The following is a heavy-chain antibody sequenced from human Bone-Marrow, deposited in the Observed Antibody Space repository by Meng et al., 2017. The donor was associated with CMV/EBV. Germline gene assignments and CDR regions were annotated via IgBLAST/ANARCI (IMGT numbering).Heavy chain of an antibody. J-gene: IGHJ6*02. CDR3: TRDRAARRSRYYGMDV. Sequence: GESLKISCTASGFTFGDYAMSWVRQAPGKGLEWVGFIRSKAYGGTTEYAASVKGRFTISRDDSKIIAYLQMNSLKTEDTAVYYCTRDRAARRSRYYGMDVWGQGTTVTVSS. CDR1: GFTFGDYA. CDR2: IRSKAYGGTT. D-gene: IGHD6-6*01. V-gene: IGHV3-49*04.